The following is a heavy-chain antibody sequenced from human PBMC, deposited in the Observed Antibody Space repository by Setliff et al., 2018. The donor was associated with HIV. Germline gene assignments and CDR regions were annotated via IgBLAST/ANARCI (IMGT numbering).Heavy chain of an antibody. D-gene: IGHD2-8*01. V-gene: IGHV1-18*01. Sequence: ASVKVSCKASGYPFTSYAMNWVRQAPGQGLEWMGWISPYNGNTKYAQKFQGRVTMTTDTSASTAYMELTSLRSEDTAVHYCASGSGYCNKGDCYIGVHRTPDKYYFDSWGQGTLVTVS. J-gene: IGHJ4*02. CDR2: ISPYNGNT. CDR1: GYPFTSYA. CDR3: ASGSGYCNKGDCYIGVHRTPDKYYFDS.